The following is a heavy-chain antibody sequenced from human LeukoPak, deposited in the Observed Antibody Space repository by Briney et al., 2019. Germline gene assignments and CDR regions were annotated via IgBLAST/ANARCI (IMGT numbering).Heavy chain of an antibody. CDR3: ARAMTTVVTRGLDFDY. CDR2: IGTVGDT. D-gene: IGHD4-23*01. J-gene: IGHJ4*02. CDR1: GFTFSSYD. Sequence: GGSLRLSCEASGFTFSSYDMHWVRQVTGKGLEWVSAIGTVGDTYYSGSVKGRFTISRENAKNSLYLQMNSLRAEDTAVYYCARAMTTVVTRGLDFDYWGQGTLVTVSS. V-gene: IGHV3-13*04.